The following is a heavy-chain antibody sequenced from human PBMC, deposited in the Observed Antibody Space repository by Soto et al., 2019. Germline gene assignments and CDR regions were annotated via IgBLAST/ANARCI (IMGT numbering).Heavy chain of an antibody. D-gene: IGHD2-8*01. Sequence: QAHLVQSGAEVQKPGASVKVSCKASGYTFTGYTFHRVRQAPGQGLEWMAWINPSSSDSSFAPKIQGRVTVTMDAPSSTAYMELTRLRSDDTAVYYCATEMATIKGFFDKWGQGTPVAVSS. CDR2: INPSSSDS. CDR1: GYTFTGYT. CDR3: ATEMATIKGFFDK. V-gene: IGHV1-2*02. J-gene: IGHJ4*02.